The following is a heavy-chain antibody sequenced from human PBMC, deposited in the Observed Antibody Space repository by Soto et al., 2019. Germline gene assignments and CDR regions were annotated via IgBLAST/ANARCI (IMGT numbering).Heavy chain of an antibody. CDR2: IYYSGST. D-gene: IGHD3-22*01. V-gene: IGHV4-59*01. Sequence: PSETLSLTCTVSGGSISSYYWSWIRQPPGKGLEWIGYIYYSGSTNYNPSLKSRVTISVDTSKNQFSLKLSSVTAADTAVYYCARPRNEYWFALDIWGQGTMVTVSS. J-gene: IGHJ3*02. CDR3: ARPRNEYWFALDI. CDR1: GGSISSYY.